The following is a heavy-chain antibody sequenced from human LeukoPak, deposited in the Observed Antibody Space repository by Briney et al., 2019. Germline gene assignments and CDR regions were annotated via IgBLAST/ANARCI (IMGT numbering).Heavy chain of an antibody. Sequence: SETLSLTCAVYGGSFSGYYWSWIRQPPGKGLEWIGEINHSGSTNYNPSLKSRVTISVDTSKNQFSLKLSSVTAADTAVYYCARAPRVTFGGVIVNWFDPWGQGTLVTVSS. V-gene: IGHV4-34*01. CDR2: INHSGST. D-gene: IGHD3-16*02. CDR3: ARAPRVTFGGVIVNWFDP. CDR1: GGSFSGYY. J-gene: IGHJ5*02.